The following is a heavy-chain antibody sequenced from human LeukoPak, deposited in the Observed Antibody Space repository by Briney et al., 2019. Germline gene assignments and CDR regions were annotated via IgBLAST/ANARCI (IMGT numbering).Heavy chain of an antibody. D-gene: IGHD2-15*01. V-gene: IGHV3-7*01. J-gene: IGHJ3*02. CDR1: GFTFSNSW. CDR2: IKQDGSEK. CDR3: AGGSGPYDAFDI. Sequence: PGGSLRLSCAASGFTFSNSWMSWVRQAPGKGLEWVANIKQDGSEKYYVDSVKGRFTISRDNAKNSLYLQMNSLRAEDTAVYYCAGGSGPYDAFDIWGQGTMVTVSS.